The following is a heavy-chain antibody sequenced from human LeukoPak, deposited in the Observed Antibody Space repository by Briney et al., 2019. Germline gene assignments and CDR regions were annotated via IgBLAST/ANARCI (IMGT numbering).Heavy chain of an antibody. Sequence: SETLSLTCSISGGSISNYYWSWIRQPPGKGLEWIGYIYHSGSTYYNPSLKSRVTISVDRSKNQFSLKLSSVTAADTAVYYCARNRDGYNSFDYWGQGTLVTVSS. CDR2: IYHSGST. CDR3: ARNRDGYNSFDY. V-gene: IGHV4-59*12. CDR1: GGSISNYY. D-gene: IGHD5-24*01. J-gene: IGHJ4*02.